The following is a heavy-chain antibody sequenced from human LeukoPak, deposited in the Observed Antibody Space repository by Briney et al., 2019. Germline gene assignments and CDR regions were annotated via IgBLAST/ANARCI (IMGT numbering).Heavy chain of an antibody. CDR1: GFTFSNYA. J-gene: IGHJ4*02. D-gene: IGHD3-10*01. CDR3: AKGGFGRPFDY. Sequence: GGSLRLSCAASGFTFSNYAMSWVRQAPGKGLEWVSVISGSGGSTYYVDSVKGRFTISRDNSKNTLYLQMSSLRAEDTAVYYCAKGGFGRPFDYWGQGTLVTVSS. V-gene: IGHV3-23*01. CDR2: ISGSGGST.